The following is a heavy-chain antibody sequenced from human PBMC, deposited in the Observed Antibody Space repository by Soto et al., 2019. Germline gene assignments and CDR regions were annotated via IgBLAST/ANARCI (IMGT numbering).Heavy chain of an antibody. V-gene: IGHV1-18*01. J-gene: IGHJ5*02. CDR3: ASSGARYCSSTSCYFARWFDP. D-gene: IGHD2-2*01. Sequence: GASVKVSCKASGHTFTSYGISWVRQAPGQGLEWMGWISAYNGNTNYAQKLQGRVTITRDTSASTAYMELSSLRSEDTAVYYCASSGARYCSSTSCYFARWFDPWGQGTLVTVSS. CDR2: ISAYNGNT. CDR1: GHTFTSYG.